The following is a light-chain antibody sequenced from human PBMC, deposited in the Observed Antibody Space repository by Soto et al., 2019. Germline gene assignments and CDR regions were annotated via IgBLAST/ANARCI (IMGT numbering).Light chain of an antibody. Sequence: QSVLTQPASVSGSPGQSITIPCTGTHSDVGAYNYVSWYQHHPGKAPKLMIYEVFTRSSGVSSRFSGSKSGSTASLTISGLQAEDEADYYCTSYTTTNTLYVFGTGTKLTVL. CDR3: TSYTTTNTLYV. V-gene: IGLV2-14*01. J-gene: IGLJ1*01. CDR1: HSDVGAYNY. CDR2: EVF.